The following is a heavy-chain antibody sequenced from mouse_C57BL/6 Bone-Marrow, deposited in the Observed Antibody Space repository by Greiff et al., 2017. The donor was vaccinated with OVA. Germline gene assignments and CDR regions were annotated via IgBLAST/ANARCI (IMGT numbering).Heavy chain of an antibody. CDR1: GYTFTSYG. V-gene: IGHV1-81*01. J-gene: IGHJ3*01. Sequence: QVQLKQSGAELARPGASVKLSCKASGYTFTSYGISWVKQRTGQGLEWIGEIYPRSGNTYYNEKFKGKATLTADKSSSTAYMELRSLTSEDSAVYFCASGLGIYYYGSRGAYWGQGTLVTVSA. CDR2: IYPRSGNT. CDR3: ASGLGIYYYGSRGAY. D-gene: IGHD1-1*01.